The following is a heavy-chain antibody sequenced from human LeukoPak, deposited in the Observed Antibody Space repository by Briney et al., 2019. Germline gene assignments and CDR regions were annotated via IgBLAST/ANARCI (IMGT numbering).Heavy chain of an antibody. V-gene: IGHV1-69*13. D-gene: IGHD6-19*01. Sequence: SVKVSCKASGGTFSTYAISGVRQAPGQGLEWVGGIIPIAGTATYAQKFPGRVTITAAESTTTAYMALRGLRSEDTAMYYCAREGQGSTGWHNWLAPWGRGALATVSS. J-gene: IGHJ5*02. CDR1: GGTFSTYA. CDR3: AREGQGSTGWHNWLAP. CDR2: IIPIAGTA.